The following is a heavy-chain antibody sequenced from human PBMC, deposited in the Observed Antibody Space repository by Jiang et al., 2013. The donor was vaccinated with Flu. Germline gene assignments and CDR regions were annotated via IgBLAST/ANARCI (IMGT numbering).Heavy chain of an antibody. Sequence: GVVQPGRSLRLSCAASGFTFSSYAMHWVRQAPGKGLEWVAVISYDGSNKYYADSVKGRFTISRDNSKNTLYLQMNSLRAEDTAVYYCARDSRAVAGTFWFDPWGQGTLVTVSS. J-gene: IGHJ5*02. CDR3: ARDSRAVAGTFWFDP. CDR1: GFTFSSYA. D-gene: IGHD6-19*01. CDR2: ISYDGSNK. V-gene: IGHV3-30-3*01.